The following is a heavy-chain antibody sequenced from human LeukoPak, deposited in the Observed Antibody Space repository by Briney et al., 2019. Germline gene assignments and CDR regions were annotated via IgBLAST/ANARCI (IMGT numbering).Heavy chain of an antibody. J-gene: IGHJ5*01. CDR3: ARSRQASGLFNS. V-gene: IGHV4-39*07. Sequence: SETLSLTCTVSGGFISSNSAYWSWIRQPPGKALEWIGNIYYSGTTYYNPSLQSRVTMSVDTSNNQFSLKLTSVTAADTAVYYCARSRQASGLFNSWGQGTLVVVSS. D-gene: IGHD3-10*01. CDR2: IYYSGTT. CDR1: GGFISSNSAY.